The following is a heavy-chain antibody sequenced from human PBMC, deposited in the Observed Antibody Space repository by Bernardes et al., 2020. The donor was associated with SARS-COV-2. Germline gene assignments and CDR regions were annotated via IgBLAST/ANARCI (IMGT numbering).Heavy chain of an antibody. D-gene: IGHD6-13*01. CDR2: IWYDGSNK. J-gene: IGHJ4*02. V-gene: IGHV3-33*08. Sequence: GGSLRLSCAASGFTFITYGMHWVRQAPGKGLEWVALIWYDGSNKYYADSVKGRFTISRDNSKNTLYLQMNSLRAEDTAVYYCARERLTIVAAGTDYWGQGTLVTVSS. CDR3: ARERLTIVAAGTDY. CDR1: GFTFITYG.